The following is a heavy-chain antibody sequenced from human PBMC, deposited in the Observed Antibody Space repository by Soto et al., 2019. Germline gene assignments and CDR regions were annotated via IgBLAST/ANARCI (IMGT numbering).Heavy chain of an antibody. CDR2: ISYDGSNK. Sequence: QVQLVESGGGVVQPGRSLRLSCAASGFTFSSYAMHWVRQAPGKGLEWVAVISYDGSNKYYADSVKGRFTISRDNSKNTLYLQMNSLRAEDTAVYYCARDQIRGSSWYNYHYYGMDVWGQGTTVTVSS. J-gene: IGHJ6*02. CDR1: GFTFSSYA. CDR3: ARDQIRGSSWYNYHYYGMDV. V-gene: IGHV3-30-3*01. D-gene: IGHD6-13*01.